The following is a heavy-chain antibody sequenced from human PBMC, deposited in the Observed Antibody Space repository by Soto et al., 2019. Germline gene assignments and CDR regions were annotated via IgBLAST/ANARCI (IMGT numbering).Heavy chain of an antibody. J-gene: IGHJ5*02. Sequence: ASVKVSCKVSGYTLTELSMHWVRQAPGKGLEWMGGFDPEDGETIYAQKFQGRVTMTEDTSTDTAYMELSSLRSEDTAVYYCSPVRRASSGYYGWFDPWGQGPRVTVAS. V-gene: IGHV1-24*01. CDR2: FDPEDGET. CDR1: GYTLTELS. CDR3: SPVRRASSGYYGWFDP. D-gene: IGHD3-22*01.